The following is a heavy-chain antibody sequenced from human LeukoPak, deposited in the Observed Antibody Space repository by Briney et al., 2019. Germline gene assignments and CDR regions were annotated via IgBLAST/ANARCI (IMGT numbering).Heavy chain of an antibody. CDR3: ARDLSAMVSFDY. J-gene: IGHJ4*02. CDR2: INPSGGTT. D-gene: IGHD5-18*01. V-gene: IGHV1-46*01. CDR1: GYTFTSYY. Sequence: ASVRVSCKASGYTFTSYYMHWVRQAPGQGLERMGIINPSGGTTSYAQKFQGRVTMTRDTSTSTVYMELSSLRSEDTAVYYCARDLSAMVSFDYWGQGTLVTVSS.